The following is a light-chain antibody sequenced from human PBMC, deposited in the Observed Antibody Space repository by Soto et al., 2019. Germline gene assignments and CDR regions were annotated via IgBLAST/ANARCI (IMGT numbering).Light chain of an antibody. V-gene: IGLV2-8*01. Sequence: QSVLTQPPSASGSPGQSVTISCTGTSSDVGGYNYVSWYQQHPGKAPKLMIYEVSKRPSGVPDRFSGSKSGNTASLTVSGLQAEDEADYYCSSYAGRGVGFGGGTKVTVL. J-gene: IGLJ2*01. CDR2: EVS. CDR1: SSDVGGYNY. CDR3: SSYAGRGVG.